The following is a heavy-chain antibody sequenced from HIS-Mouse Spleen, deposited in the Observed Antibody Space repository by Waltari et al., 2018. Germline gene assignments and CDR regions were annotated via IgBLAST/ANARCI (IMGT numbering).Heavy chain of an antibody. D-gene: IGHD6-13*01. CDR1: GGSISSSSYY. Sequence: QLQLQESGPGLVKPSETLSLTCTVSGGSISSSSYYWGWIRQPPGKGLEWIGSIYYRGSTHYNQSLKSRVTISVATSKNQFSLTLSSVTAADTAVYYCAREIPYSSSWYDWYFDLWGRGTLVTVSS. CDR3: AREIPYSSSWYDWYFDL. V-gene: IGHV4-39*07. J-gene: IGHJ2*01. CDR2: IYYRGST.